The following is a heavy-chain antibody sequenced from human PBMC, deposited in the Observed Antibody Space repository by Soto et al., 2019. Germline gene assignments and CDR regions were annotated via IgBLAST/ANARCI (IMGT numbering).Heavy chain of an antibody. V-gene: IGHV1-18*04. CDR1: GYTFTSYG. D-gene: IGHD6-19*01. CDR3: ARRAQPSSGWYRYYYYYGMDV. Sequence: ASVKVSFKASGYTFTSYGISWVRQAPGQGLEWMGWISAYNGNTNYAQKLQGRVTMTTDTSTSTAYMELRSLRSDDTAVYYCARRAQPSSGWYRYYYYYGMDVRGQGTTVTVSS. J-gene: IGHJ6*02. CDR2: ISAYNGNT.